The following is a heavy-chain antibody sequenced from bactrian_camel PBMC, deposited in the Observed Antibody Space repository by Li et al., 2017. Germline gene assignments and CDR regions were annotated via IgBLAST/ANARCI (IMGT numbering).Heavy chain of an antibody. Sequence: HVQLVESGGGSVQAGGSLRLSCAASGNTYNLNCLGWFRQAPGMEREQVAVFIYTFRRTTRYAEAVKGRFTISQDDAKNTVYLQMNNLKPEDTAMYYCATATDCRWTGYPTWTPAARNWGQGTQVTVS. CDR1: GNTYNLNC. V-gene: IGHV3-2*01. CDR2: IYTFRRTT. J-gene: IGHJ4*01. D-gene: IGHD1*01. CDR3: ATATDCRWTGYPTWTPAARN.